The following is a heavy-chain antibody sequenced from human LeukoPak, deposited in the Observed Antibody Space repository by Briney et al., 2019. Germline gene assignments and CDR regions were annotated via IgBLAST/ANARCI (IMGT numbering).Heavy chain of an antibody. D-gene: IGHD2-2*01. CDR1: GFTFSSYA. CDR2: ISYDGSNK. CDR3: ARALRGYCSSTSCYGGFWFDP. J-gene: IGHJ5*02. Sequence: PGGSLRLSCAASGFTFSSYAMHWVRQAPGKGLEWVAVISYDGSNKYYADSVKGRFTISRDNSKNTLYLQMNSLRAEDTAVYYCARALRGYCSSTSCYGGFWFDPWGQGTLVTVSS. V-gene: IGHV3-30-3*01.